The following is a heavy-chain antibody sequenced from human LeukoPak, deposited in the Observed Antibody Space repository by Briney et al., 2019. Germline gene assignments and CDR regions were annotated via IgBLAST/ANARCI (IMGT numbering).Heavy chain of an antibody. CDR3: ARLGYDILTGYTPPDY. CDR2: IYYSGST. V-gene: IGHV4-39*01. CDR1: GGSISSSSCY. D-gene: IGHD3-9*01. J-gene: IGHJ4*02. Sequence: SETLSLTCTVPGGSISSSSCYWGWIRQPPGKGLEWIGSIYYSGSTYYNPSLKSRVTISVDTSKNQFSLKLSSVTAADTAVYYCARLGYDILTGYTPPDYWGQGTLVTVSS.